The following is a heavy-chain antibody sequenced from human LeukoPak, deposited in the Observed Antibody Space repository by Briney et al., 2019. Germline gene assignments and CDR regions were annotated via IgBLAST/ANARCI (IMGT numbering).Heavy chain of an antibody. CDR3: ARGSYSSGWTDY. CDR1: GFTFSSYA. D-gene: IGHD6-19*01. J-gene: IGHJ4*02. V-gene: IGHV3-23*01. CDR2: ISGSGGST. Sequence: GGSLRLSCAASGFTFSSYAMSWVRQAPGKGLEWVSAISGSGGSTYYADSVKGRFTISRDNSKNTLYLQMNSLRAEDTAVYYCARGSYSSGWTDYWGQGTLVTVSS.